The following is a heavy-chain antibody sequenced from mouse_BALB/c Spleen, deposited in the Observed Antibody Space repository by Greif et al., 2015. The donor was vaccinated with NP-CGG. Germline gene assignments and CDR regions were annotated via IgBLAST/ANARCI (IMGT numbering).Heavy chain of an antibody. CDR2: ILSGSGST. J-gene: IGHJ2*01. CDR1: GYTFSSYW. D-gene: IGHD2-14*01. CDR3: ARSDYRYDVDY. V-gene: IGHV1-9*01. Sequence: QVQLQQSGAELMKPGASVKISCKATGYTFSSYWIEWVKQRPGHGLEWIGEILSGSGSTNYNEKFKGKATFTADTPSNTAYMQLSSLTSEDSAVYYCARSDYRYDVDYWGQGTTLTVSS.